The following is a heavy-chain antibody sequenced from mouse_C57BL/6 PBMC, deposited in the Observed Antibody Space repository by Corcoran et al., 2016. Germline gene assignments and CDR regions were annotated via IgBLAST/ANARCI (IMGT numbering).Heavy chain of an antibody. CDR2: IYPRSGNT. CDR3: ARLGMAGSSYPAWFAY. CDR1: GYTFTSYG. Sequence: QVQLQQSGAELARPGASVKLSCKASGYTFTSYGISWVKQRTGQGLEWIGEIYPRSGNTYYNEKFKGKATLTADKSSSTAYMELRSLTSEDSAVYFCARLGMAGSSYPAWFAYWGQGTLVTVSA. J-gene: IGHJ3*01. V-gene: IGHV1-81*01. D-gene: IGHD1-1*01.